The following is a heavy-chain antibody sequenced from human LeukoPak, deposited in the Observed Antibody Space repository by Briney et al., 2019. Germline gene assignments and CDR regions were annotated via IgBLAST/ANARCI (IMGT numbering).Heavy chain of an antibody. CDR2: INHSGST. CDR3: ATTISSPHAFDI. V-gene: IGHV4-34*01. J-gene: IGHJ3*02. D-gene: IGHD3-16*02. Sequence: SETLSLTCAVYGGSFSGYCWSWIRQPPGKGLEWIGEINHSGSTNYNPSLKSRVTISVDTSKNQFSLKLSSVTAADTAVYYCATTISSPHAFDIWGQGTMVTVSS. CDR1: GGSFSGYC.